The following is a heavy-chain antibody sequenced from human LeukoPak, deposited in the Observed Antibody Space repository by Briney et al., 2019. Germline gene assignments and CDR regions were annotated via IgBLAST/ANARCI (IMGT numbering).Heavy chain of an antibody. CDR1: GYTFTGYY. CDR3: TAGRAYSLLDF. J-gene: IGHJ4*02. V-gene: IGHV1-24*01. CDR2: FDLVHGDT. D-gene: IGHD5-18*01. Sequence: ASVKVSCKASGYTFTGYYVHWVRQAPGQGLEWLGGFDLVHGDTIYAQKFQGRVTMTEDTSTDTSYMELSSLGSEDTAVYFCTAGRAYSLLDFWGQGTLVIVSS.